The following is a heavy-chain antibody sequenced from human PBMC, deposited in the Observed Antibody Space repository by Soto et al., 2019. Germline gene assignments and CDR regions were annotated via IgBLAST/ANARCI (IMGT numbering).Heavy chain of an antibody. D-gene: IGHD1-26*01. CDR3: ARSEATGLDY. CDR2: AHHSGRT. CDR1: GGSMTSSNW. J-gene: IGHJ4*02. V-gene: IGHV4-4*02. Sequence: QVQLQESGPGLVKPSGTLSLTCTVSGGSMTSSNWWNWVRQSPGKGLEWIGEAHHSGRTNYNTSLKSRVTIAADKYKNHFSLKLSSVTAADTAVYYCARSEATGLDYWGQGTLVTVSS.